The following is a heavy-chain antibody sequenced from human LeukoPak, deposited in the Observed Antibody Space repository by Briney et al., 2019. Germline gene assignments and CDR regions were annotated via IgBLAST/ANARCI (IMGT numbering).Heavy chain of an antibody. CDR3: ARVRAARPDDAFDI. J-gene: IGHJ3*02. CDR2: ISPSGGST. CDR1: GYTFTSNY. D-gene: IGHD6-6*01. Sequence: ASVKVSCKAFGYTFTSNYMHWVRQAPGQGPEWMGVISPSGGSTTYAQKFQGRVTLTRDMSTSTDYLELSSLRSEDTAVYYCARVRAARPDDAFDIWGQGTMVTVSS. V-gene: IGHV1-46*01.